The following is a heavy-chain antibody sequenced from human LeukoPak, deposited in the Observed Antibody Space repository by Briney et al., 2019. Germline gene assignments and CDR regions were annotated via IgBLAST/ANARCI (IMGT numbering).Heavy chain of an antibody. Sequence: GRPLRLSCAASGFTFSSYAMHWVRQAPGKGLEWVAVISYDGSNKYYADSVKGRFTISRDNSKNTLYLQMSSLRAEDTAVYYCARRRFDYWGQGTLVTVSS. J-gene: IGHJ4*02. CDR1: GFTFSSYA. CDR2: ISYDGSNK. CDR3: ARRRFDY. V-gene: IGHV3-30*04.